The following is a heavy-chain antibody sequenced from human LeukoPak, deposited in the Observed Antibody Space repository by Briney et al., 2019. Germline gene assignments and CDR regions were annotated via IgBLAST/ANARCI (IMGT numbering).Heavy chain of an antibody. V-gene: IGHV3-30-3*01. J-gene: IGHJ1*01. D-gene: IGHD2-2*01. Sequence: SGGSLRLSCAASGFNFSTYAMHWVRQAPGKGLEWVAVISYDGSNKYYADSMKGRFTISRDNSKNTLSLQMNSLRAEDTAVYYCASGYCSTTSCRPLEHWGHGILVTVSS. CDR2: ISYDGSNK. CDR1: GFNFSTYA. CDR3: ASGYCSTTSCRPLEH.